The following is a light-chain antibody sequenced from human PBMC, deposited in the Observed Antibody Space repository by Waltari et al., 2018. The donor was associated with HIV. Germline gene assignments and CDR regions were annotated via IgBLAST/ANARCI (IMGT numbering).Light chain of an antibody. V-gene: IGLV2-23*03. CDR1: SSDVGSYNL. CDR3: CSYAGSSTFGAVV. Sequence: QSVLTQPPSVSGSPGQSITISCTGTSSDVGSYNLVSWYQQHPGKAPKLMIYEGSKRPSGVSTRFSGSKSGNTASLTISGLQAEYEADYYCCSYAGSSTFGAVVFGGGTKLTVL. CDR2: EGS. J-gene: IGLJ2*01.